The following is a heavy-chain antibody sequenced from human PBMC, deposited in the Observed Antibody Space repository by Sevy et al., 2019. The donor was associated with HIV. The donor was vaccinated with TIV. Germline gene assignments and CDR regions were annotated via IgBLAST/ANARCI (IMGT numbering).Heavy chain of an antibody. CDR3: GKRRPTGMTDWFDS. CDR1: GFTFSDYG. Sequence: GGSLRLSCAASGFTFSDYGMTWVRKAPGKGLECVLSISNSGAGTYYADSVKGRFIISSDNSKNTVYLQVNSLRAEDTALYYCGKRRPTGMTDWFDSWGQGTLVTVSS. D-gene: IGHD1-1*01. CDR2: ISNSGAGT. J-gene: IGHJ5*01. V-gene: IGHV3-23*01.